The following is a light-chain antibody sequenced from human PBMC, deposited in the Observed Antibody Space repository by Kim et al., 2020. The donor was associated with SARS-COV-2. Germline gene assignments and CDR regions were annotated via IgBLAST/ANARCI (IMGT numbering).Light chain of an antibody. CDR2: DRS. Sequence: ALGQTVRITCQGDSLRSYSASWYQQKPGQPPVLVLYDRSLPSGIPDRFSGSCSGNTASLTITGAQAADEADYYCHSGDSSTTHNYVFGSGTKVTVL. J-gene: IGLJ1*01. CDR3: HSGDSSTTHNYV. CDR1: SLRSYS. V-gene: IGLV3-19*01.